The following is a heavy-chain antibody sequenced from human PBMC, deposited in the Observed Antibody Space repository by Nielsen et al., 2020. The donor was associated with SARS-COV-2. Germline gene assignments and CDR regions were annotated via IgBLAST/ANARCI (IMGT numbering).Heavy chain of an antibody. CDR3: ARGDRPAFDP. CDR1: GGSISSGGYS. V-gene: IGHV4-30-2*01. J-gene: IGHJ5*02. CDR2: IYHSGST. D-gene: IGHD1-14*01. Sequence: SETLSLTCAVSGGSISSGGYSWSWIRQPPGKGLEWIGYIYHSGSTYYNPSLKSRVTISVDRSKNQFSLKLSSVTAADTAVYYCARGDRPAFDPWGQGTLVTVSS.